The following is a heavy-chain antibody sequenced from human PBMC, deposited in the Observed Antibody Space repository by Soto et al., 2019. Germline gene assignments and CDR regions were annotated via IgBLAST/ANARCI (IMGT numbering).Heavy chain of an antibody. J-gene: IGHJ4*02. CDR1: VFTFSSYG. Sequence: PGGSLRLDCAASVFTFSSYGMHWVRQAPGKGLEWVAVISYGGSNKYYADAVSGRFTISRDNSKNTLYLQMTSLRAEDTAVYYCAKGSPDSSGYYALDDWGQGTPVTVSS. CDR3: AKGSPDSSGYYALDD. CDR2: ISYGGSNK. V-gene: IGHV3-30*18. D-gene: IGHD3-22*01.